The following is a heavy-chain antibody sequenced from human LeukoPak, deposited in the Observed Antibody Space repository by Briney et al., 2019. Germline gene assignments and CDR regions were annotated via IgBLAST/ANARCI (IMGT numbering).Heavy chain of an antibody. Sequence: SVKVSCKASGGTFSSYAISWVRQAPGQGLEWIGGIVPIFGTANYAQKFQGRVTITADESTSTAYMELSSLRSEDTAVYYCAREMSINCGGDCYLFMFDYWGQGTLVTVSS. CDR2: IVPIFGTA. CDR3: AREMSINCGGDCYLFMFDY. D-gene: IGHD2-21*01. CDR1: GGTFSSYA. V-gene: IGHV1-69*13. J-gene: IGHJ4*02.